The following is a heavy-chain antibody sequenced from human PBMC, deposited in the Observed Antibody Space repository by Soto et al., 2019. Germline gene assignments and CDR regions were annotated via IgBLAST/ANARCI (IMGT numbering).Heavy chain of an antibody. CDR2: IWDDGSNK. CDR3: PRDGWRILGVTGDDY. Sequence: QVQLVESGGGVVQPGRSLRLSCAASGFTFSSYGMYWVRQAPGKGLEWVAVIWDDGSNKYYADSVKDRFTISRDNSKNTLYLQMNSLRAEDTAVYYCPRDGWRILGVTGDDYWGQGTLVTVSS. V-gene: IGHV3-33*01. D-gene: IGHD1-26*01. J-gene: IGHJ4*02. CDR1: GFTFSSYG.